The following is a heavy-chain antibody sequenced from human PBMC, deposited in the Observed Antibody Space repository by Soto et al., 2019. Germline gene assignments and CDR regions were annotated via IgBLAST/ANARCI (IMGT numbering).Heavy chain of an antibody. Sequence: GXSVKVSCKASGYTFTSYGISWVRHAPGQGLEWMGWISAYNGNTNYAQKLQGRVTMTTDTSTSTAYMELRSLRSDDTAVYYCARVLYYDSSGYYTDFDYWGQGTLVTVSS. V-gene: IGHV1-18*01. CDR1: GYTFTSYG. D-gene: IGHD3-22*01. CDR2: ISAYNGNT. J-gene: IGHJ4*02. CDR3: ARVLYYDSSGYYTDFDY.